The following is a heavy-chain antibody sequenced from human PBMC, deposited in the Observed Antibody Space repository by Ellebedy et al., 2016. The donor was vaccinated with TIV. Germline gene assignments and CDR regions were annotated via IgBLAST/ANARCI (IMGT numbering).Heavy chain of an antibody. CDR2: ISSSSSYI. CDR1: GFTFSSYA. D-gene: IGHD2-15*01. CDR3: ARDASYCSGGSCYRGY. J-gene: IGHJ4*02. Sequence: GESLKISXAASGFTFSSYAMNWVRQAPGKGLEWVSPISSSSSYIYYADSVKGRFTISRDNAKNSLYLQMNSLRAEDTAVYYCARDASYCSGGSCYRGYWGQGTLVTVSS. V-gene: IGHV3-21*01.